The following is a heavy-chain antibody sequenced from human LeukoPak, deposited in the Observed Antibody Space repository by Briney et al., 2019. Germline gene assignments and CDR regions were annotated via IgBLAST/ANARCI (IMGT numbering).Heavy chain of an antibody. V-gene: IGHV4-34*01. CDR2: INHSGST. J-gene: IGHJ6*02. Sequence: SETLSLTCAVYGGSFSGYYWSWIRQPPGKGLEWIGEINHSGSTNYNPSLKSRVTISVDTSKNQFSLKLSSVTAADTAVYYCARSASYDFWSGRLYYYYGMDVWGQGTTVTVSS. D-gene: IGHD3-3*01. CDR1: GGSFSGYY. CDR3: ARSASYDFWSGRLYYYYGMDV.